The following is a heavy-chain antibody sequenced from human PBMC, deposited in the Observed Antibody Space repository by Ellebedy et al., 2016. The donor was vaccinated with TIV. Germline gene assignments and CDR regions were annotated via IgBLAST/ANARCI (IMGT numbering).Heavy chain of an antibody. CDR1: GFTFSSYG. J-gene: IGHJ4*02. CDR2: MLYDGNDE. V-gene: IGHV3-30*18. D-gene: IGHD5-24*01. CDR3: AKGLGRWLQYFDS. Sequence: GGSLRLSCSASGFTFSSYGMHWVRQAPGKGLEWVAGMLYDGNDEYYADSVKGRFTISSDSSKSTLYLQMNSLRAEDTAVYYCAKGLGRWLQYFDSWGQGTLVTVSS.